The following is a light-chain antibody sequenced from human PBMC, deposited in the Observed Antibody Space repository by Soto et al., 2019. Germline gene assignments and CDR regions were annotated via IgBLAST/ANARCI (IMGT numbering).Light chain of an antibody. V-gene: IGKV3-20*01. CDR1: QRVSNSY. CDR2: DSS. J-gene: IGKJ4*01. Sequence: EIVLAQSPDTLSLSPGERVTLSCRASQRVSNSYLVWYQQKPGQAPKLLIYDSSTRATGIPDRFSASGSGTDFTLSISRLEPDDSAVYYCQQSGSSPLTFGGGTKVDIK. CDR3: QQSGSSPLT.